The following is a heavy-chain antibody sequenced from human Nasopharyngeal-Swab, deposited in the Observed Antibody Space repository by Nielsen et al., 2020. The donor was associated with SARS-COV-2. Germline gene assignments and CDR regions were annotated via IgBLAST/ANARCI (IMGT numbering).Heavy chain of an antibody. CDR3: ARIYRSTTSCSNFDY. V-gene: IGHV4-31*03. D-gene: IGHD2-2*01. J-gene: IGHJ4*02. CDR1: GASISSVGYY. CDR2: SHYSGST. Sequence: SETLSLTCSVSGASISSVGYYWSWIRQHPGKGLEWIGSSHYSGSTYYNPSLKSRVTISVDTSKNQFSLELSSVTAADTAVYYCARIYRSTTSCSNFDYWGQGTLVTVSS.